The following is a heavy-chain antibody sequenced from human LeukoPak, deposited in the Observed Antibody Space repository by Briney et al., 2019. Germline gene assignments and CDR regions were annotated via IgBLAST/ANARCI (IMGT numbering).Heavy chain of an antibody. CDR3: ARENWANDY. Sequence: GGSLRLSCAASGFTFTTYWMTWVRQAPGKGLEWVANIKEDGSQKYYVDSVKGRFTISRDNAKNSLYLQMDSLKAEDTAVYYCARENWANDYWGQGTLVTVYS. CDR1: GFTFTTYW. D-gene: IGHD7-27*01. CDR2: IKEDGSQK. J-gene: IGHJ4*02. V-gene: IGHV3-7*01.